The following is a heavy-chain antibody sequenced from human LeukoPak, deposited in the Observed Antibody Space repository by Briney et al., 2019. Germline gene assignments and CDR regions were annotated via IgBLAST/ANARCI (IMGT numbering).Heavy chain of an antibody. CDR1: GFTFSSYS. J-gene: IGHJ3*02. V-gene: IGHV3-21*01. CDR3: ARHRSGGSQDDAFDI. Sequence: GGSLRLSCAASGFTFSSYSMNWVRQAPGKGLEWVSSISSSSTYIDYADSVRDRFTISRDDAKNSLYLQMNSLRAEDTAVYYCARHRSGGSQDDAFDIWGQGTLVTVSS. CDR2: ISSSSTYI. D-gene: IGHD2-15*01.